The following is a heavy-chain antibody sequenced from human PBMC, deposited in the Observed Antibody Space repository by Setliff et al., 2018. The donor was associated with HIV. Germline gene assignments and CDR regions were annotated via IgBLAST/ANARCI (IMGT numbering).Heavy chain of an antibody. Sequence: PSETLSLTWAVYGGSFSPYYWAWIRQPPGKGLEWVAEINHGGTTNYNPSLKSRITMSINTSEKQFYLKLNSVTAADTAVYYCARLPRYCRSADCYRAFDFWGQGTPVTVSS. J-gene: IGHJ4*02. V-gene: IGHV4-34*10. CDR1: GGSFSPYY. CDR2: INHGGTT. D-gene: IGHD2-21*02. CDR3: ARLPRYCRSADCYRAFDF.